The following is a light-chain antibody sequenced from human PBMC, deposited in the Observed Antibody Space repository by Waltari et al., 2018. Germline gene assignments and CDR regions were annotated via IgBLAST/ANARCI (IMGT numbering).Light chain of an antibody. V-gene: IGLV10-54*01. Sequence: QAGLTQPPSVSKGLRQTATLTCTGHSNNVGNQGAAWLQQHQGHPPKLLSYRNNNRPSGISERLSASRSGNTASLTITGLQPEDEADYYCSAWDSSLSARVFGTGTKVTVL. J-gene: IGLJ1*01. CDR3: SAWDSSLSARV. CDR1: SNNVGNQG. CDR2: RNN.